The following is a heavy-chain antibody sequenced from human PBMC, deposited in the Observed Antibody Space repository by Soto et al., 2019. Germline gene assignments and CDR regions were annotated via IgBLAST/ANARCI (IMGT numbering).Heavy chain of an antibody. CDR1: GYTFTCYY. CDR3: ASYRYSSGHTSGSFDY. Sequence: GASVKVSCKASGYTFTCYYMHWVRQAPGQRLEWMGRINASDGNTRYSQKFQGRVTITRDTSASTAYMELSSLRSEDTAVYYCASYRYSSGHTSGSFDYWGQGTLVTVSS. J-gene: IGHJ4*02. V-gene: IGHV1-3*01. CDR2: INASDGNT. D-gene: IGHD6-19*01.